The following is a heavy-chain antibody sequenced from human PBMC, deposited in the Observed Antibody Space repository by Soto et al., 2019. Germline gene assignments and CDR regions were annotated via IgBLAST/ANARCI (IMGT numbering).Heavy chain of an antibody. J-gene: IGHJ4*02. D-gene: IGHD6-19*01. CDR2: IKPDGSEK. CDR1: GFTFSTSW. V-gene: IGHV3-7*04. CDR3: ARAPYSSGWYRFDY. Sequence: GGSLRFSCAASGFTFSTSWMSWVRQAPGKGLEWVANIKPDGSEKYYVDSVKGRFTMSRDNAENSLYLQMNSLRAEDTAVYYCARAPYSSGWYRFDYWGQGTLVTVSS.